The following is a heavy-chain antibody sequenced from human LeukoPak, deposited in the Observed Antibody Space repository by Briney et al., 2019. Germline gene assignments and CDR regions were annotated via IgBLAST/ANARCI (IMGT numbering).Heavy chain of an antibody. J-gene: IGHJ4*02. CDR3: AKAPPSSSLTGNYFDY. CDR2: ISGSGGST. D-gene: IGHD6-13*01. CDR1: GFTFSSHA. Sequence: GGSLRLSCAASGFTFSSHAMSWVRQAPGKGLEWVSAISGSGGSTYYADSVKGRFTISRDNSKNTLYLQMNSLRAEDTAVYYCAKAPPSSSLTGNYFDYWGQGTLVTVSS. V-gene: IGHV3-23*01.